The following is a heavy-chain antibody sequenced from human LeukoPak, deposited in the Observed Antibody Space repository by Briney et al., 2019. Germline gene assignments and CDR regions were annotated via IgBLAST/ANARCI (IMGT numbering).Heavy chain of an antibody. V-gene: IGHV4-4*07. D-gene: IGHD3-22*01. Sequence: PSGTLSLTCTVSGGSISNYLWNWVRQPAGKGLKWIGRIYTSGSTNYNPSLKSRVTMSVDTSKKQFSLRLCSVTAADTAVYYCARSDYNTSGWPFDFWGRGSLVTVSS. CDR2: IYTSGST. CDR1: GGSISNYL. J-gene: IGHJ4*02. CDR3: ARSDYNTSGWPFDF.